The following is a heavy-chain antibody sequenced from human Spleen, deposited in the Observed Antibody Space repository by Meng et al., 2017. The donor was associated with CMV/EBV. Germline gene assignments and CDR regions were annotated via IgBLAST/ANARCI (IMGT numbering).Heavy chain of an antibody. J-gene: IGHJ3*02. D-gene: IGHD1-1*01. V-gene: IGHV4-39*07. CDR2: IYYSGST. CDR3: AKVPQLPDAFDM. Sequence: SETLSLTCTVSGGSISSSSYYWGWIRQPPGKGLEWIGSIYYSGSTYYNPSLKSRVTISVDTSKNQFSLKLSSVTAADTAVYYCAKVPQLPDAFDMWGQGTMVTVSS. CDR1: GGSISSSSYY.